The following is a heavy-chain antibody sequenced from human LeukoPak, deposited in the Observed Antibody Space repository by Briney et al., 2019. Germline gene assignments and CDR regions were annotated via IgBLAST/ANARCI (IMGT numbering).Heavy chain of an antibody. CDR2: IKPDGSEK. CDR1: GFTFRSYW. CDR3: TRDRVAGF. D-gene: IGHD6-19*01. J-gene: IGHJ4*02. V-gene: IGHV3-7*01. Sequence: PGGSLRPSCAASGFTFRSYWMSWVRQAPGKGLEWVAYIKPDGSEKYYVDSVKGRFTISRDNAKNSLYLQMNSLRADDTAVYYCTRDRVAGFWGQGTLVAVSS.